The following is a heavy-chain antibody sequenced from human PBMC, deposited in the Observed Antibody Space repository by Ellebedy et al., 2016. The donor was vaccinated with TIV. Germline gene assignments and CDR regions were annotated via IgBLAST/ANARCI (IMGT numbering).Heavy chain of an antibody. CDR2: INRDGSDT. V-gene: IGHV3-74*03. J-gene: IGHJ4*02. Sequence: GGSLRLSCAASGFTFSSHWMHWVRQGPGKGLEWVSRINRDGSDTMYADSVKGRFTLSSDNAKNTLYLQMNSLRAEDTAVYYCARDPHIGTYPYDYWGQGTLVTVSS. CDR1: GFTFSSHW. CDR3: ARDPHIGTYPYDY. D-gene: IGHD1-26*01.